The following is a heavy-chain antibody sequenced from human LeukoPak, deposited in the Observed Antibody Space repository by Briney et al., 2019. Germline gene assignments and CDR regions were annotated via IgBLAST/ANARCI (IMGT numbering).Heavy chain of an antibody. D-gene: IGHD3-10*01. Sequence: GASLQISCKGSGSSFTSYWIGWVRQLPGKGLEWMGIIYPGDSDTRYSPSFQGQVTISADKSISTAYLQWSSLKASDTAMYYCARRARNYYYGSGSPFDYWGQGTLVTVSS. CDR1: GSSFTSYW. J-gene: IGHJ4*02. V-gene: IGHV5-51*01. CDR2: IYPGDSDT. CDR3: ARRARNYYYGSGSPFDY.